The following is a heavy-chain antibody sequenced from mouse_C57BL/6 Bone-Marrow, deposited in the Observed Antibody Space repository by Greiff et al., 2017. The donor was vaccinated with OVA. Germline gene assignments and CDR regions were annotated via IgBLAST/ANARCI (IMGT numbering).Heavy chain of an antibody. CDR2: IRNKANGYTT. D-gene: IGHD1-1*01. Sequence: EVQGVESGGGLVQPGGSLSLSCAASGFTFTDYYMSWVRQPPGKALEWLGFIRNKANGYTTEYSASVKGRFTISRDNSQSILYLQMNALRAEDSATYYCARDYYGSSFDHWGQGTTLTVSS. CDR3: ARDYYGSSFDH. V-gene: IGHV7-3*01. J-gene: IGHJ2*01. CDR1: GFTFTDYY.